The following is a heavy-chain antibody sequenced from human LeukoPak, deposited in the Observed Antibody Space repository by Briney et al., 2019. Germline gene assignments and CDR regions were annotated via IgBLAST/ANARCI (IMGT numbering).Heavy chain of an antibody. Sequence: ASVKVSCKASGYTFTGYYMHWVRQAPGQGLEWMGWINPNSGGTNYAQKFQGRVTMTRDTSISTAYMELSRLRSDDTAVYYGARARGSYYDILTGYYNDYYMDVWGKGTTVTVSS. J-gene: IGHJ6*03. V-gene: IGHV1-2*02. CDR2: INPNSGGT. CDR3: ARARGSYYDILTGYYNDYYMDV. D-gene: IGHD3-9*01. CDR1: GYTFTGYY.